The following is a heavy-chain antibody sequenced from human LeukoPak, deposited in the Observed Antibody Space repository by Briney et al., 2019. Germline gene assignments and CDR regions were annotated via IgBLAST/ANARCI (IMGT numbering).Heavy chain of an antibody. CDR2: ISSSGGTI. CDR1: GFNFSDYY. V-gene: IGHV3-11*01. CDR3: ARWFGEWVPYYFVY. D-gene: IGHD3-10*01. J-gene: IGHJ4*02. Sequence: GGSLRLSCAASGFNFSDYYMSWIRQAPGKGLEWVSYISSSGGTIYYADSVKGRFTNSRDNAKSSLYLQMNSLGAEDTAVYYCARWFGEWVPYYFVYWGQGTLVTVSS.